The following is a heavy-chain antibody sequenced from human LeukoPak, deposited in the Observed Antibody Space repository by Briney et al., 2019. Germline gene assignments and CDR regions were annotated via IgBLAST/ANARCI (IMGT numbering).Heavy chain of an antibody. CDR2: SYSDSNT. Sequence: PGGSLRLSCTASGFTVSNNYMSWVRQAPGKGLEWVSISYSDSNTNYADSVKGRFTISRDTSQNTLSLQMNSLRAEDTAVYYCVRKNRDFNAAFDIWGLGTVVTVSS. V-gene: IGHV3-53*01. D-gene: IGHD1-14*01. CDR1: GFTVSNNY. CDR3: VRKNRDFNAAFDI. J-gene: IGHJ3*02.